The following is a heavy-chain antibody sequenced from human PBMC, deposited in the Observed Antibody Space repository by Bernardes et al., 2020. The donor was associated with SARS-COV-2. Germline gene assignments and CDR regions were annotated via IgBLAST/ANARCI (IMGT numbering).Heavy chain of an antibody. Sequence: TLSLTCTVSGGSISLNYWSWIRQPPGKGLEWIGYIDSSGSTNYNPSLKSRVTISLDTSKNQFSLRLTSVTPADTAVYYCARDTGVDFDYWGRGTLVTVSS. V-gene: IGHV4-59*01. D-gene: IGHD2-21*01. CDR3: ARDTGVDFDY. J-gene: IGHJ4*02. CDR2: IDSSGST. CDR1: GGSISLNY.